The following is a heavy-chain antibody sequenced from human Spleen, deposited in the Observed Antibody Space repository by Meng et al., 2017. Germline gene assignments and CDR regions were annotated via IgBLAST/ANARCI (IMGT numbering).Heavy chain of an antibody. CDR2: ISYDGSNK. CDR1: GFTFSSYA. Sequence: QVQLVESGGGVVQPGRSLRLSCAASGFTFSSYAMHWVRQAPGKGLEWVAVISYDGSNKYYADSVKGRFTISRDNSKNTLYLQMNSLRAEDTAVYYCARDPDADFWSGYWGYYFDYWGQGTLVTVSS. V-gene: IGHV3-30-3*01. D-gene: IGHD3-3*01. J-gene: IGHJ4*02. CDR3: ARDPDADFWSGYWGYYFDY.